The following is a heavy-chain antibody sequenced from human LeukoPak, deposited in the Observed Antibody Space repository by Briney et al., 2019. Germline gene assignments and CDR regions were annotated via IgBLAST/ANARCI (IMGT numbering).Heavy chain of an antibody. CDR2: INGDGT. D-gene: IGHD2-2*01. CDR3: AKDLGRSTSTPRDAFDI. V-gene: IGHV3-23*01. Sequence: GGSLRLSCAASGFTFSSYAMSWVRQAPGKGLKWVSTINGDGTYYADSVKGRFTISGDNSKNTLYLQMNSLRAEDTAVYYCAKDLGRSTSTPRDAFDIWGQGTMVTVSS. J-gene: IGHJ3*02. CDR1: GFTFSSYA.